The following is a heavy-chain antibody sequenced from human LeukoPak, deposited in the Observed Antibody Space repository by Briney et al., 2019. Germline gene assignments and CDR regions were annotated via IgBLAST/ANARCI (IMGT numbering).Heavy chain of an antibody. CDR2: VGGDGRT. V-gene: IGHV3-23*01. CDR3: AKDMSWWVTVDF. D-gene: IGHD2-21*02. CDR1: GFSFSPNA. J-gene: IGHJ4*02. Sequence: GGSLRLSCAASGFSFSPNAMSWFRQAPGRGLEWVAGVGGDGRTHYTDSVRGRFTISRDNSKNTLHLEMNSLRVDDTAIYYCAKDMSWWVTVDFWGQGALVTVSS.